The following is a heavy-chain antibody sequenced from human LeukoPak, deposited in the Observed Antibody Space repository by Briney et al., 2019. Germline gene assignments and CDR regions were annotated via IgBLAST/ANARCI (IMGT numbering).Heavy chain of an antibody. V-gene: IGHV3-21*01. D-gene: IGHD3-3*01. CDR3: ARDYRRSYDFWSGYSSSHLNWFDP. J-gene: IGHJ5*02. CDR2: ISSSSSYI. Sequence: PGGSLRLSCAASGFTFSSYSMNWVRQAPGKGLEWVSSISSSSSYIYHADSVKGRFTISRDNAKNSLYLQMNSLRAEDTAVYYCARDYRRSYDFWSGYSSSHLNWFDPWGQGTLVTVSS. CDR1: GFTFSSYS.